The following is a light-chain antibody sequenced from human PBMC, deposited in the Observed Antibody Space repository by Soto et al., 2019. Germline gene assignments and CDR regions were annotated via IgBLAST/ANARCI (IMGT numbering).Light chain of an antibody. CDR3: QQRSNWPPWT. J-gene: IGKJ1*01. V-gene: IGKV3-11*01. CDR2: DAS. CDR1: QRVSSY. Sequence: EIVLTQSPATLSLSPGERATLSCRASQRVSSYLAWYQQKPGQAPRLLIYDASNRATGIPARFSGSGSGTDFTLSISSLEPADFAAYYCQQRSNWPPWTFGQGTKVEIK.